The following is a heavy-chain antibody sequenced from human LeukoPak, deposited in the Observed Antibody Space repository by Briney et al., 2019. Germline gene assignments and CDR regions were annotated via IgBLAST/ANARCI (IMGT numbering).Heavy chain of an antibody. CDR1: GCTFTNYF. D-gene: IGHD6-13*01. Sequence: ASVKVSCKASGCTFTNYFMHWVRQAPGQGLEWMGIINPGGGGTNYAQKFQGRVTVTRDTYTSTVYMELSSLTSEDTAVYYCARAIAAAGSIGWFDPWGQGTLVTVSS. J-gene: IGHJ5*02. CDR2: INPGGGGT. V-gene: IGHV1-46*01. CDR3: ARAIAAAGSIGWFDP.